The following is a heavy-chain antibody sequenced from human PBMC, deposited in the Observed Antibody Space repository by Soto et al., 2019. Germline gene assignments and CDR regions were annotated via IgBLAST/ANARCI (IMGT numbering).Heavy chain of an antibody. CDR2: VYSSGGT. D-gene: IGHD5-18*01. CDR3: ARAQLFSDCCDT. V-gene: IGHV4-4*07. CDR1: GGAMTSYS. J-gene: IGHJ5*02. Sequence: SETPCLTCTASGGAMTSYSWTWNRQPAGKRLQWIGRVYSSGGTHYNPSLKRRVTISVDTAKNQFSLRLLSVTDSDTAVYFCARAQLFSDCCDTWRQGPLGTASS.